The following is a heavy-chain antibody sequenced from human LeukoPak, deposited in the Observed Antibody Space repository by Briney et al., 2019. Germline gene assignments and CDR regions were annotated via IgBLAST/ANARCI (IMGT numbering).Heavy chain of an antibody. CDR3: ARDTTVASGMQF. J-gene: IGHJ4*01. CDR1: GGSISTFS. Sequence: PSETLSLTCTVSGGSISTFSWTWIRQPPGKGLGWIGSVQSTSNNYNPAFKSRVAISVDTAKNQFFLRLNSVTSADTAVYYCARDTTVASGMQFWGHGSLVTVSS. CDR2: VQSTSN. D-gene: IGHD6-19*01. V-gene: IGHV4-59*01.